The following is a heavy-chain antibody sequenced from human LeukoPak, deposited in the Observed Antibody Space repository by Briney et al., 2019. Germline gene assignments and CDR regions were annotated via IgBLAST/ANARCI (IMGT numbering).Heavy chain of an antibody. CDR2: IYYSGST. CDR3: ARGLRGSSSPRSGYYYMDV. D-gene: IGHD6-13*01. CDR1: GGSLSSSSYY. J-gene: IGHJ6*03. Sequence: PSETLSLTCTVSGGSLSSSSYYWAWIRQPPGKGLEWIGTIYYSGSTNYNPSLKSRVTISVDTSKNQFSLKLSSVTTADTAVYYCARGLRGSSSPRSGYYYMDVWGKGTTVTVSS. V-gene: IGHV4-39*07.